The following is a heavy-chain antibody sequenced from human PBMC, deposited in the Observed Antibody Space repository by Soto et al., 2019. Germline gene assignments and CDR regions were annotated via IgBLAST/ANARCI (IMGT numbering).Heavy chain of an antibody. CDR1: GGSFSGYY. V-gene: IGHV4-34*01. D-gene: IGHD6-13*01. CDR2: INHSGST. CDR3: ARARYSRAPGY. J-gene: IGHJ4*02. Sequence: PSETLSLTCAVYGGSFSGYYWSWIRQPPGKGLEWIGEINHSGSTNYNPSLKSRVTISVDTSKNQFSLKLSSVTAADTAVYYCARARYSRAPGYWGQGTLVTVSS.